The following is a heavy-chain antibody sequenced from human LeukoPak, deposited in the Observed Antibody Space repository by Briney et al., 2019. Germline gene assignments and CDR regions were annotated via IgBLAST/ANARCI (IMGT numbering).Heavy chain of an antibody. D-gene: IGHD3-16*02. CDR2: ISSTGMTT. J-gene: IGHJ4*02. CDR1: GCSFSDYD. V-gene: IGHV3-48*03. Sequence: GGSLRLSCAASGCSFSDYDINWVRQAPGKGPEWVSYISSTGMTTDYRDSVRGRFTISRDNAKNLLYLQMDSLRAQDTAVYYCAKAMITFAGVIANPFDFWGQGTLVTVSS. CDR3: AKAMITFAGVIANPFDF.